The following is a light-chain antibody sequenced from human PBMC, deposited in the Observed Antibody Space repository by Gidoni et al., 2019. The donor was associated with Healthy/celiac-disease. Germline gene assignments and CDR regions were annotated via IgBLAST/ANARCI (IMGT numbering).Light chain of an antibody. J-gene: IGKJ4*01. V-gene: IGKV1-39*01. CDR1: QSISSY. CDR3: QQSYSTPLP. CDR2: AAS. Sequence: FQSTQSPSSLSASVGDRVTITCRASQSISSYLNWYQQKPGKAPKLLIYAASSLQSGVPSRFSGSGSGTDFTLTISSLQPEDFATYYCQQSYSTPLPFGGGTKVEIK.